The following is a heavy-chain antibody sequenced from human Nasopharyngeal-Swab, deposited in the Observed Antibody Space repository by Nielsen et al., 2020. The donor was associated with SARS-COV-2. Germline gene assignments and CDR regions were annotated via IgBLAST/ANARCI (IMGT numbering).Heavy chain of an antibody. CDR1: GFTFSDYY. V-gene: IGHV3-11*04. CDR2: ISSSGSTI. Sequence: LKISCAASGFTFSDYYMSWIRQAPGKGLEWVSYISSSGSTIYYADSVKGRFTISRDNAKNSLYLQMNSLRAEDTAVYYCARKAGLLPYYMDVWGKGTTVTVSS. CDR3: ARKAGLLPYYMDV. D-gene: IGHD2-15*01. J-gene: IGHJ6*03.